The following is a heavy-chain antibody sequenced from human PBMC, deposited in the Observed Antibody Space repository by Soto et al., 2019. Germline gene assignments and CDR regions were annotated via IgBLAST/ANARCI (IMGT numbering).Heavy chain of an antibody. CDR3: ARDGSDSSGLYY. J-gene: IGHJ4*02. CDR1: GFTFSSYC. Sequence: LXLSCEASGFTFSSYCMHWVRQAPGKGLEWVAVIWYDGSNKYYADSVKGRFTISRDNSKNTLYLQMNSLRAEDTAVYYCARDGSDSSGLYYWGQGTLVTVSS. D-gene: IGHD3-22*01. CDR2: IWYDGSNK. V-gene: IGHV3-33*01.